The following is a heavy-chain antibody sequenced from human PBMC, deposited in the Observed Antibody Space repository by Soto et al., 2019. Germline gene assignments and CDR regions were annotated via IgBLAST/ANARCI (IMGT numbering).Heavy chain of an antibody. CDR1: GFTFSSYA. Sequence: GGSLRLSCAASGFTFSSYAMTWVRQAPGKGLEWVSGITGSGGSTYYADSVKGRFTISRDNSKNTLYLQMSSLRAEDTAVYYCAKDLDSSSWYNYFDSWGQGTLVTVSS. CDR2: ITGSGGST. J-gene: IGHJ4*02. D-gene: IGHD6-13*01. CDR3: AKDLDSSSWYNYFDS. V-gene: IGHV3-23*01.